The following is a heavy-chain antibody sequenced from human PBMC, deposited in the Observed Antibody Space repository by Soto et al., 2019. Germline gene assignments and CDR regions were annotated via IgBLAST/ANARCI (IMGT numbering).Heavy chain of an antibody. D-gene: IGHD1-1*01. Sequence: PSETLSLTCTVSRGSISSGTNSWSWIRHPPGKGLEWIANIYYSGSTFYNPSLKSRVTISLDTSKNQFSLKLSSVTAADTAVYYCARATTGSYYFDYWGQGTLVTV. CDR1: RGSISSGTNS. CDR3: ARATTGSYYFDY. J-gene: IGHJ4*02. CDR2: IYYSGST. V-gene: IGHV4-39*07.